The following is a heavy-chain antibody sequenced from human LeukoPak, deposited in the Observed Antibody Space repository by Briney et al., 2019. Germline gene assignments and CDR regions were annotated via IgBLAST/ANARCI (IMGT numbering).Heavy chain of an antibody. D-gene: IGHD3-3*01. V-gene: IGHV4-39*07. Sequence: PSETLSLTCTVSGGSISSSSYYWGWIRQPPGKGLEWIGSIYYSGSTYYNPSLKSRVTISVDTSKNQFSLKLSSVTATDTAVYYCAGGTYYDFWGDWGQGTLVTVSS. CDR1: GGSISSSSYY. J-gene: IGHJ4*02. CDR3: AGGTYYDFWGD. CDR2: IYYSGST.